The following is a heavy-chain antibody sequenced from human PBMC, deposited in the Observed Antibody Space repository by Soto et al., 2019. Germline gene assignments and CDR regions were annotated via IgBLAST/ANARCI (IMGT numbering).Heavy chain of an antibody. V-gene: IGHV3-23*01. D-gene: IGHD6-19*01. J-gene: IGHJ4*02. Sequence: PGGSLRLSCAASGFTFSSYAMSWVRQAPGKGLEWVSAISGSGGSTYYADSVKGRFTISRDNSKNTLYLQMNSLRAEDTAVYYCAKGAVAVAGPALYYFDYWGQGTLVTVSS. CDR3: AKGAVAVAGPALYYFDY. CDR1: GFTFSSYA. CDR2: ISGSGGST.